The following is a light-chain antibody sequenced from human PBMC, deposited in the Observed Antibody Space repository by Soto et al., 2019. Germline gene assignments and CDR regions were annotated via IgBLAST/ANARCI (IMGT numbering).Light chain of an antibody. J-gene: IGKJ1*01. CDR1: QSISSW. CDR2: DAS. V-gene: IGKV1-5*01. Sequence: DIQMTQSPSALSASVGDRVTFTFRSSQSISSWLAWYQQKPGKAPKLLIYDASNLETGVPSRFSGSGSGTDFSLTISSLQADDFATYYCQQYHSYYPWTFGQGTKVDIK. CDR3: QQYHSYYPWT.